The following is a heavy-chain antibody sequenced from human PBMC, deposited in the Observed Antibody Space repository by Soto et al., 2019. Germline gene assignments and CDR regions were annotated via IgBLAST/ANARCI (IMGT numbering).Heavy chain of an antibody. CDR1: GGSISSGDYY. J-gene: IGHJ5*02. V-gene: IGHV4-30-4*08. Sequence: SETLSLTCTVSGGSISSGDYYWSWIRQPPGKGLEWIGYIYYSGSTYYNPSLKSRVTISVDTSKNQFSLKLSSVTAADTAVYYCARVSDYGDFGWFDPWGQGTLVTVSS. D-gene: IGHD4-17*01. CDR3: ARVSDYGDFGWFDP. CDR2: IYYSGST.